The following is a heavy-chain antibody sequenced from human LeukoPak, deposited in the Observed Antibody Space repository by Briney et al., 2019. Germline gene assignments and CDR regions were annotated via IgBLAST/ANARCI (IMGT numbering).Heavy chain of an antibody. D-gene: IGHD3-16*01. CDR1: GFTFSNYG. J-gene: IGHJ6*02. CDR3: ARGGRFGYYGMDV. CDR2: IWYEGSSK. Sequence: PGRSLRLARVAAGFTFSNYGMHWVRQAPGKGVEWVAVIWYEGSSKYYADSVKGRFTISRDNSKNTLYLQMNSLRAEDTAVYYCARGGRFGYYGMDVWGQGTTVTVSS. V-gene: IGHV3-33*01.